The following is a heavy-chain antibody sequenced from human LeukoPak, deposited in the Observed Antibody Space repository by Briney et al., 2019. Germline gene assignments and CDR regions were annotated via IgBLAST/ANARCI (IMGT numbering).Heavy chain of an antibody. Sequence: GGSLRLSCAASGITFTNSAMHWVRQAPGKGLEWVSYISSSGSTIYYADSVKGRFIISRDNSKNTLYLQMNSLRAEDTALYFCAKDLTYSSQGGSDSWGQGTLVTVSS. V-gene: IGHV3-48*01. J-gene: IGHJ4*02. CDR1: GITFTNSA. CDR3: AKDLTYSSQGGSDS. CDR2: ISSSGSTI. D-gene: IGHD3-16*01.